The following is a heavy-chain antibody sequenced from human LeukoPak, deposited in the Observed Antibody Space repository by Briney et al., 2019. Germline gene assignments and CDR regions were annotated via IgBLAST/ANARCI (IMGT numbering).Heavy chain of an antibody. CDR1: GFTFSSYA. V-gene: IGHV3-23*01. CDR3: AKTIVVVPAASDY. J-gene: IGHJ4*02. CDR2: ISGSGGST. D-gene: IGHD2-2*01. Sequence: GGSLRLSCAASGFTFSSYAMSWVRQAPGKGLEWVSAISGSGGSTYYADSVKGRFTISRDNSKNTLYLQMNSLRAEDTAVYYSAKTIVVVPAASDYWGQGTLVTVSS.